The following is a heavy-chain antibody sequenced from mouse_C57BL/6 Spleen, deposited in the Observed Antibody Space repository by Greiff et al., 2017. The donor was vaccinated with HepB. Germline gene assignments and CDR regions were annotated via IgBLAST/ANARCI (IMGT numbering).Heavy chain of an antibody. CDR2: IYPGDGDT. D-gene: IGHD1-1*01. Sequence: VQLQQSGPELVKPGASVKISCKASGYAFSSSWMNWVKQRPGKGLEWIGRIYPGDGDTNYNGKFKGKATLTADKSSSTAYMQLSSLTSEDSAVYFCASSTYYGSSHWYFDVWGTRTTVTVSS. CDR1: GYAFSSSW. V-gene: IGHV1-82*01. CDR3: ASSTYYGSSHWYFDV. J-gene: IGHJ1*03.